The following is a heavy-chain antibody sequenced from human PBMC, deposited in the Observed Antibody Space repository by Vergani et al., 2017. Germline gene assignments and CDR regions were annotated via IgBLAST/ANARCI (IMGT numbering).Heavy chain of an antibody. CDR1: GFTFSSYA. Sequence: EVQLLESGGGLVQPGGSLRLSCAASGFTFSSYAMSWVRQAPGKGLEWVSAISGSGGSTYYADSVKGRFTISRDNSKNTLYLQMNSLRAEDKAVYYCAKDRSSGWDEDDYWGQGTLVTVSS. D-gene: IGHD6-19*01. J-gene: IGHJ4*02. V-gene: IGHV3-23*01. CDR2: ISGSGGST. CDR3: AKDRSSGWDEDDY.